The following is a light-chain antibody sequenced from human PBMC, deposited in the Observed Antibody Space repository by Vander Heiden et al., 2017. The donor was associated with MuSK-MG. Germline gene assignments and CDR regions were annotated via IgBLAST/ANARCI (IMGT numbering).Light chain of an antibody. V-gene: IGLV1-44*01. CDR1: SSNIGSNT. CDR2: SNN. Sequence: QSVLTQPPSASGTPGQRVTISCSGSSSNIGSNTVNWYQQLPATAPKLLIYSNNQRPSGVPDRFSGSKSGTSASLAISGLQAEDEADYYCAAWDDSRNVVVFGGGTKLTVL. CDR3: AAWDDSRNVVV. J-gene: IGLJ2*01.